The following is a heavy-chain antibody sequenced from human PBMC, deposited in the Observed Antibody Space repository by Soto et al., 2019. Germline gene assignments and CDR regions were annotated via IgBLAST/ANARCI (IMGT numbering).Heavy chain of an antibody. CDR2: IYYSGST. CDR1: GGSISSYY. CDR3: ARERYQLLSYGMDV. V-gene: IGHV4-59*01. D-gene: IGHD2-2*01. J-gene: IGHJ6*02. Sequence: SETLSLTXTVSGGSISSYYWSWIRQPPGKGLEWIGYIYYSGSTNYNPSLKSRVTISVDTSKNQFSLKLSSVTAADTAVYYCARERYQLLSYGMDVWGQGTTVTVSS.